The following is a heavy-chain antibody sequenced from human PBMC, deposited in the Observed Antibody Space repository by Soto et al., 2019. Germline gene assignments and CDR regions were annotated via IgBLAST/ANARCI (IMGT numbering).Heavy chain of an antibody. V-gene: IGHV4-61*08. CDR1: GGSIGSGGYS. Sequence: SETLTLTCAVSGGSIGSGGYSWSWIRQPPGTGLEWIGEINHSGSTNYNPSLKSRVTISVDTSKNQFSLRLTSVTAADTAVYYCAAAPRYWGQGTLVTVSS. D-gene: IGHD2-15*01. CDR2: INHSGST. J-gene: IGHJ4*02. CDR3: AAAPRY.